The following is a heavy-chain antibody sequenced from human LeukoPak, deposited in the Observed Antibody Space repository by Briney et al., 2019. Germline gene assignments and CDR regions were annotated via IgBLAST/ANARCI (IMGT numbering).Heavy chain of an antibody. Sequence: SQTLSLTCTVSGGSISSGGYYWSWIRQHPGKGLEWIGEIYHSGSTNYNPSLKSRVTISVDKSKNQFSLKLSSVTAADTAVYYCASRSRQYYYDSSGYPLDAFDIWGQGTMVTVSS. CDR2: IYHSGST. CDR1: GGSISSGGYY. J-gene: IGHJ3*02. CDR3: ASRSRQYYYDSSGYPLDAFDI. V-gene: IGHV4-31*03. D-gene: IGHD3-22*01.